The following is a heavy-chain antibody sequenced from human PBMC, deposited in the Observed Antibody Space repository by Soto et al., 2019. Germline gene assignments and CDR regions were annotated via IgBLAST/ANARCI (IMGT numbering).Heavy chain of an antibody. CDR3: ASKLTYGGSSDY. J-gene: IGHJ4*02. Sequence: EVQLLESGGGLVQPGGSLRLSCAASGFTFSSYGMSWVRQAPGKGLEWVSTISGSGGSTYYADSVKGRFTISRDNSKNTLYLQMNSLRAEDTAVYYCASKLTYGGSSDYWGQGTPVTVSS. D-gene: IGHD4-17*01. V-gene: IGHV3-23*01. CDR1: GFTFSSYG. CDR2: ISGSGGST.